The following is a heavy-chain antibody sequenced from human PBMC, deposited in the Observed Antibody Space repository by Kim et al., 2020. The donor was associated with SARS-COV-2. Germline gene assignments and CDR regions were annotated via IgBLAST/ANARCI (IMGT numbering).Heavy chain of an antibody. D-gene: IGHD2-15*01. J-gene: IGHJ4*02. V-gene: IGHV4-39*01. CDR3: ARLGWSVGRLPYFDY. Sequence: PSLKRRVTISVDTSKNQFSLKLGSVTAADTAVYYCARLGWSVGRLPYFDYWGQGTLVTVSS.